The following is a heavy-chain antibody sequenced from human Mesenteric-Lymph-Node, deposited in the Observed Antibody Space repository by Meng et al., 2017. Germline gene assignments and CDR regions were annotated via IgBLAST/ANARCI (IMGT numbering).Heavy chain of an antibody. D-gene: IGHD1-26*01. CDR1: GYTFTSYY. Sequence: ASVKVSCKASGYTFTSYYMHWVRQAPGQGLGWMGIINPSGGSTSYAQKFQGRVTMTRDASTSTVYMELSSLRSEDTAVYYCARDQPTHRVVGATPADLVPFDIWGQGTMVTVSS. V-gene: IGHV1-46*01. J-gene: IGHJ3*02. CDR2: INPSGGST. CDR3: ARDQPTHRVVGATPADLVPFDI.